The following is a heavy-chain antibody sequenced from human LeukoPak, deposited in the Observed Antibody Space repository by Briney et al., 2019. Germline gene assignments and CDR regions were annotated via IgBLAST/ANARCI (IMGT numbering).Heavy chain of an antibody. D-gene: IGHD6-19*01. CDR1: GGSISTYY. Sequence: PSETLSLTCTVSGGSISTYYWGWIRQPPGKGLEWIGYIYYSGSTNYNPSLKSRVTISVDMSKNQFSLKLSSVTAADTAVYYCARGDSGWPFDYWGQGTLVTVSS. CDR2: IYYSGST. V-gene: IGHV4-59*01. J-gene: IGHJ4*02. CDR3: ARGDSGWPFDY.